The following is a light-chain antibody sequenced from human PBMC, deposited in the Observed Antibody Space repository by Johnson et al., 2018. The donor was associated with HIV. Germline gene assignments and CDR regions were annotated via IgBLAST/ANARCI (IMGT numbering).Light chain of an antibody. V-gene: IGLV1-51*02. CDR3: GTWDTSLTAGGV. CDR1: SSTIGNNY. Sequence: VLTQPPSVSAAPGQRVTISCSGSSSTIGNNYVSWYQLLPGTAPKLLIYKNDKRPSGIPDRFSGSKSGTSATLGITGLQTWDEADYYCGTWDTSLTAGGVFGTGTKVTVL. J-gene: IGLJ1*01. CDR2: KND.